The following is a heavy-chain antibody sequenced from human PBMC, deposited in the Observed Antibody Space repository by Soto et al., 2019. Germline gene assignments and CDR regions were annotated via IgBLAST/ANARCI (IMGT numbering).Heavy chain of an antibody. CDR2: LSAYTGNT. J-gene: IGHJ1*01. Sequence: GASVKVSCKASGYTFTSYGISWVRQAPGQGLEWMGWLSAYTGNTNYAQKLQGRVTMTTATSTSTAYMELRSLRSDDTAVYYCARASPARGFFQHWGQGTLVTVSS. D-gene: IGHD3-10*01. V-gene: IGHV1-18*04. CDR1: GYTFTSYG. CDR3: ARASPARGFFQH.